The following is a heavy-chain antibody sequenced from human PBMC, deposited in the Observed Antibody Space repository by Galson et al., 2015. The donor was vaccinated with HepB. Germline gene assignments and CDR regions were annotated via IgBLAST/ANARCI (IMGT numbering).Heavy chain of an antibody. D-gene: IGHD2-15*01. J-gene: IGHJ6*03. CDR2: IIPIFGTA. CDR1: GGTFNSYA. Sequence: SVKVSCKASGGTFNSYALSWVRQAPGQGLEWMGGIIPIFGTANYAQKFQGRVTITADESTSTAYMELSSLRSEDTAVYYCCSGAGVRRGVDYYYYYIDVWGKGTTVTVSS. V-gene: IGHV1-69*13. CDR3: CSGAGVRRGVDYYYYYIDV.